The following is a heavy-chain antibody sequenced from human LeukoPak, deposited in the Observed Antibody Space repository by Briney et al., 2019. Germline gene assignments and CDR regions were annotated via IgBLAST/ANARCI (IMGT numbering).Heavy chain of an antibody. CDR1: GGSFSGYY. CDR2: INHSGST. Sequence: PSETLSLTCAVYGGSFSGYYWSWIRQPPGKGLEWIGEINHSGSTNYNPSLKSRVTISVDTSKNQFSLKLSSVTAADTAVYYCARLLRGTYYYDSSVLRAFDIWGQGTMVTVSS. J-gene: IGHJ3*02. V-gene: IGHV4-34*01. CDR3: ARLLRGTYYYDSSVLRAFDI. D-gene: IGHD3-22*01.